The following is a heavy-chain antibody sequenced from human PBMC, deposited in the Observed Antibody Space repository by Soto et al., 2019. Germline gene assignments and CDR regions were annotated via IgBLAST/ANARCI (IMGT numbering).Heavy chain of an antibody. CDR1: GGSISSGGYS. CDR2: IYHSGST. Sequence: SETLSLTCAVSGGSISSGGYSWSWIRQPPGKGLEWIGYIYHSGSTYYNPSLKSRVTISVDRSKNQFSLKLSSVTAADTAVYYCARDYFYYGMDVWGQGTTVTVSS. J-gene: IGHJ6*02. CDR3: ARDYFYYGMDV. V-gene: IGHV4-30-2*01.